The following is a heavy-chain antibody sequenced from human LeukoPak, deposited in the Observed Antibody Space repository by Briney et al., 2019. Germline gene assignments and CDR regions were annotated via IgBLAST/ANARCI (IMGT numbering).Heavy chain of an antibody. V-gene: IGHV3-30*18. CDR1: GFTFSSYG. J-gene: IGHJ4*02. Sequence: GGSLRLSCAASGFTFSSYGMHWVRQAPGKGLEWVAVISYDGSNKYYADSVKGRFTISRDNSKNTLYLQMNSLRAEDTAVYYCEKPGRLYSSSSAYFDYWGQGTLVTASS. D-gene: IGHD6-13*01. CDR2: ISYDGSNK. CDR3: EKPGRLYSSSSAYFDY.